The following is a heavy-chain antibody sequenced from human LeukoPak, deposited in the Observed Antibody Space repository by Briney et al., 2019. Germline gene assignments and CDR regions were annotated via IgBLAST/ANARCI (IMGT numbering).Heavy chain of an antibody. Sequence: AAVKVSFKSSLGTFSSFPISWVRQSPAQGRDWMGRIIPIFRTANYAQKFQGRVTITADESTSTAYMELSSLRSEDTAVYYRARELRYSSDSSGYAFDYWGQGTLVTVSS. J-gene: IGHJ4*02. CDR2: IIPIFRTA. D-gene: IGHD3-22*01. CDR3: ARELRYSSDSSGYAFDY. V-gene: IGHV1-69*13. CDR1: LGTFSSFP.